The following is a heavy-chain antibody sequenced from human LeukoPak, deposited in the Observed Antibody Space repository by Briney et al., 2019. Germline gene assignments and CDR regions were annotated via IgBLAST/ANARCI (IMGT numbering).Heavy chain of an antibody. V-gene: IGHV1-3*03. CDR1: GFTFTDYA. Sequence: GASVKVSCKASGFTFTDYAIHWVRQAPGQRPEWMGWINAGNGHTRYSQEFQGRVTITRDASASTAYMELNSLGSEDMAMYYCARGRGTSGSNRDFYYYYYMDVWGKGTTVAVSS. J-gene: IGHJ6*03. CDR3: ARGRGTSGSNRDFYYYYYMDV. CDR2: INAGNGHT. D-gene: IGHD6-13*01.